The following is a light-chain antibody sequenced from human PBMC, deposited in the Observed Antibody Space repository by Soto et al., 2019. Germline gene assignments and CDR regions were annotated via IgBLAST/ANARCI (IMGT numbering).Light chain of an antibody. CDR3: TSYAGNKVI. CDR1: SSDVGGYDY. CDR2: EVS. J-gene: IGLJ2*01. V-gene: IGLV2-8*01. Sequence: QSVLTQPPSASGSPGQSVTISCTGTSSDVGGYDYVSWFQQHPDKAPKLMIYEVSKRPSGVPDRFSGSKSDNTASLTVSGLQAEDEADYYCTSYAGNKVIFGGGTQLTVL.